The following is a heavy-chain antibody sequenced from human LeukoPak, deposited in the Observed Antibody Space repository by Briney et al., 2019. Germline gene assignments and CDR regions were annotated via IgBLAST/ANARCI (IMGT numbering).Heavy chain of an antibody. Sequence: ASVKVSCKASGYTFTSYYMHWVRQAPGQGLEWMGIVNPSGGSTSYAQKFQGRVTMTRDTSTSTVYMELSSLRSEDTAVYYCARGRGGYSYGDSLDYWGQGTLVTVSS. CDR3: ARGRGGYSYGDSLDY. CDR1: GYTFTSYY. CDR2: VNPSGGST. V-gene: IGHV1-46*01. J-gene: IGHJ4*02. D-gene: IGHD5-18*01.